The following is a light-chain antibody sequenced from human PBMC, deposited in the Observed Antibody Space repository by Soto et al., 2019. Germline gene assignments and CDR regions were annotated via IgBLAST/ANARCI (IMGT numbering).Light chain of an antibody. Sequence: DIVMTQTPLSSPVTLGQAASISCRASQILLHSDGNTYLSWFHQRPGQPPRLLIYKVSDRFSGVPYRFSGSGAGTDFTLTISRVEAEDVGVYYCMQATQSTWTFGQGTKVEIK. CDR1: QILLHSDGNTY. CDR3: MQATQSTWT. CDR2: KVS. V-gene: IGKV2-24*01. J-gene: IGKJ1*01.